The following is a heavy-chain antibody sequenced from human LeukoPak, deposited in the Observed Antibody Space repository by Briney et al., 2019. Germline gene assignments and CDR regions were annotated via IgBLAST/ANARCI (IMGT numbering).Heavy chain of an antibody. D-gene: IGHD3-22*01. J-gene: IGHJ4*02. CDR1: GITLSNYA. Sequence: GGSLRLSCAVSGITLSNYAMSWVRQAPGKGLEWVAGISGSGGGTNYADSVKGRFTISRDNSKNTVFLQMNSLRAEDTAVYYCAKSYRAYDSTSNYYFFDSWGQGTLVTVSS. V-gene: IGHV3-23*01. CDR3: AKSYRAYDSTSNYYFFDS. CDR2: ISGSGGGT.